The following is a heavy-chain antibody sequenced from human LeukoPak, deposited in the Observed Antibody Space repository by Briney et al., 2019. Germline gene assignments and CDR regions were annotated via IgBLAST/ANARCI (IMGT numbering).Heavy chain of an antibody. Sequence: VASVKVSCKASGGTFSSYAISWVRQAPGQGLEWMGGIIPIFGTANYAQKFQGRVTITTDESTRTAYMELSSLRSEDTAVYYCARGIAARPQSWFDPWGEGTLVTVSS. CDR2: IIPIFGTA. D-gene: IGHD6-6*01. CDR1: GGTFSSYA. CDR3: ARGIAARPQSWFDP. J-gene: IGHJ5*02. V-gene: IGHV1-69*05.